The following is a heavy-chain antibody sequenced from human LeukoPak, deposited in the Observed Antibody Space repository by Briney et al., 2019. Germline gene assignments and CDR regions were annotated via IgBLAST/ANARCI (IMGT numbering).Heavy chain of an antibody. CDR3: AKDRFNDQLDY. V-gene: IGHV3-23*01. J-gene: IGHJ4*02. Sequence: GGSLRLSCTASGFTFSSYAMSWVRQAPGKGLEWVSAISATGGSTYYADSVKGRFTISRDNSKNTLCLQMNSLRAEDAAIYYCAKDRFNDQLDYWGQGTLVTVSS. CDR1: GFTFSSYA. CDR2: ISATGGST. D-gene: IGHD3-10*01.